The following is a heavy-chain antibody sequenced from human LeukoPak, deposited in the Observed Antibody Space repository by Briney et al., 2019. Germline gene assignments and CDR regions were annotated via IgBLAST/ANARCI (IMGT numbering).Heavy chain of an antibody. CDR2: IGGSGGST. Sequence: GGSLRLSCAASGFTFSSYAMSWVRQAPGKGLEWVSAIGGSGGSTYYADSVKGRFTISRDNSKNTLYLQMNSLRAEDTAVYYCAKPSRAYYYYGMDVWGQGTTVTVSS. CDR3: AKPSRAYYYYGMDV. D-gene: IGHD5-24*01. CDR1: GFTFSSYA. J-gene: IGHJ6*02. V-gene: IGHV3-23*01.